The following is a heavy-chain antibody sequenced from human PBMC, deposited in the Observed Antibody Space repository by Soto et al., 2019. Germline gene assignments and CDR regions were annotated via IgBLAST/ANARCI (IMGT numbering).Heavy chain of an antibody. V-gene: IGHV5-51*01. CDR3: ARNVGHKHPENYYGMDV. Sequence: PGESLKISCKGSGYSFTSYWIGWVRQMPGKGLEWMGIIYPGDSDTRYSPSFQGQVTISADKSISTAYLQWSSLKASDTAMYYCARNVGHKHPENYYGMDVWGQGTTVTVSS. J-gene: IGHJ6*02. CDR1: GYSFTSYW. CDR2: IYPGDSDT. D-gene: IGHD3-10*02.